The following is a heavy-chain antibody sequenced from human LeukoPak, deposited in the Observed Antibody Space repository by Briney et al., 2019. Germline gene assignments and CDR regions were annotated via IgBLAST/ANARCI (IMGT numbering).Heavy chain of an antibody. CDR3: AKGTQPYYYGSGDNDY. V-gene: IGHV3-23*01. CDR2: ISGSGGST. CDR1: GFTFSSYA. Sequence: GGSLRLSCAASGFTFSSYAMSWVRQAPGKGLEWVSAISGSGGSTYYADSVKGRFTISRDNSKNTLYLQMNSLRAEDTAVYYCAKGTQPYYYGSGDNDYWGQGTLVTVSS. D-gene: IGHD3-10*01. J-gene: IGHJ4*02.